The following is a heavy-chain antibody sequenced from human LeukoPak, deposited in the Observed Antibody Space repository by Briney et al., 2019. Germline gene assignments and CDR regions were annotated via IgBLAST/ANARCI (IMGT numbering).Heavy chain of an antibody. CDR2: ISYVGGNK. V-gene: IGHV3-30*18. J-gene: IGHJ5*02. Sequence: GGSLRLSCAASGFTFSAYGMHWVRQAPGKGLEWAAVISYVGGNKYYADSVKGRFAISRDNSKNTLYLQMSSLRAEDTAVYYCAKDLKGGSCGWFDPWGQGTLVTVSS. D-gene: IGHD5-12*01. CDR3: AKDLKGGSCGWFDP. CDR1: GFTFSAYG.